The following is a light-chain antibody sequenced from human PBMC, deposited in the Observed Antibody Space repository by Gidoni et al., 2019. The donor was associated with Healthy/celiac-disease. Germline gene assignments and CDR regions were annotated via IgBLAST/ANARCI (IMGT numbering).Light chain of an antibody. CDR1: QSVSSY. CDR3: QQRSNWPPFT. CDR2: DAS. J-gene: IGKJ3*01. V-gene: IGKV3-11*01. Sequence: EIVLTQSPATRSLSPGERATLSCRVSQSVSSYRAWSQQQPGQAPRLHIYDASNRATGIPARFSGSGSGTDFTLTISSLEPEDFAVYYCQQRSNWPPFTFGPGTKVDIK.